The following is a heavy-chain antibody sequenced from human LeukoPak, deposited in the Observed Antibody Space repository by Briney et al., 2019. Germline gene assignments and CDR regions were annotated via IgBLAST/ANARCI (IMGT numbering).Heavy chain of an antibody. CDR1: GYTFSRFR. J-gene: IGHJ4*02. CDR2: INQDGSEI. Sequence: GGSLRLSCAASGYTFSRFRMSWVRQPPGKGLEWVANINQDGSEIYYVDSVKGRFTVSTDNAKNSLYLQMTSLRAEDTAVYYCASSWGSAIDFWGQGTLVTVSS. CDR3: ASSWGSAIDF. V-gene: IGHV3-7*01. D-gene: IGHD3-16*01.